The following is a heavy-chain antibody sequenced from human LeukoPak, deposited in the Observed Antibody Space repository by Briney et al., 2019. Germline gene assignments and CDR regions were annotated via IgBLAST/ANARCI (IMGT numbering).Heavy chain of an antibody. CDR3: ARGSDSLTGYYNRSWFDP. CDR1: GFSFSSYE. V-gene: IGHV3-48*03. Sequence: GGSLRLSCAASGFSFSSYEMNWVRQAPGKGLEWVSFISSSGRTIYYADSVKGRSTISRDNAKNSLYLQVNGLRDEDTAVYYCARGSDSLTGYYNRSWFDPWGQGTLVTVSS. CDR2: ISSSGRTI. D-gene: IGHD3-9*01. J-gene: IGHJ5*02.